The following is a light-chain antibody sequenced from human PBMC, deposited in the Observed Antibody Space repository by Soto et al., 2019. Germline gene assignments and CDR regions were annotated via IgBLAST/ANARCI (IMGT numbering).Light chain of an antibody. V-gene: IGKV1-8*01. CDR1: QDVSSY. CDR2: GAS. J-gene: IGKJ1*01. Sequence: AIRMTQSPSSFSASTGDRVTITCRASQDVSSYLAWYQQKPGKAPKVLIYGASTLQSGVPPRFSGSGSGTDFNFTISRLQPEDCATSYCQQYHSYPRTFGQGTKVEIK. CDR3: QQYHSYPRT.